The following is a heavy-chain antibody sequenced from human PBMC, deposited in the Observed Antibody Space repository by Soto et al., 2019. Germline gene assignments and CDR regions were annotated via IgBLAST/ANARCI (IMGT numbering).Heavy chain of an antibody. CDR2: IQYSGST. J-gene: IGHJ4*02. CDR1: GDSVGSGSYY. D-gene: IGHD6-13*01. Sequence: SETLSLTCTVSGDSVGSGSYYWSWIRQPLGKGLEWIGNIQYSGSTEYNPSLKSRVSISVDRPKNQFSLKVTSVTAADTAIYYCARTDSQGSWAAGYWGQGTQVTVSS. V-gene: IGHV4-61*01. CDR3: ARTDSQGSWAAGY.